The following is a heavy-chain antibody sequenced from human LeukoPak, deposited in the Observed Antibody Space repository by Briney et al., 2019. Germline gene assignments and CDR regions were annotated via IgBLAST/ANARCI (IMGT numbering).Heavy chain of an antibody. V-gene: IGHV4-34*01. J-gene: IGHJ6*02. CDR2: INHSGST. Sequence: PSETLSLTCAVYGGSFSGYYWSWIRQPPGKGLEWVGEINHSGSTNYNPSLKSPVTISVDTSKNQFSLKLSSVTAADTGVYYCARGDIVVVPAALGPYYYYYGMDVWGQGTTVTVSS. D-gene: IGHD2-2*01. CDR1: GGSFSGYY. CDR3: ARGDIVVVPAALGPYYYYYGMDV.